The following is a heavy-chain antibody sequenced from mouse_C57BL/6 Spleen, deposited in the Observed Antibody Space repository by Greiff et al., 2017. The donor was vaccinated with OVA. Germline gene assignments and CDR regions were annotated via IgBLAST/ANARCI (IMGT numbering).Heavy chain of an antibody. CDR1: GYTFTSYW. CDR2: IYPSDSET. J-gene: IGHJ4*01. Sequence: VQLQQPGAELVRPGSSVKLSCKASGYTFTSYWMDWVKQRPGQGLEWIGNIYPSDSETHYNQKFKDKATLTVDKSSSTAYMQLSSLTSEDSAVYYCARRGPYAMDYWGQGTSVTVSS. CDR3: ARRGPYAMDY. V-gene: IGHV1-61*01.